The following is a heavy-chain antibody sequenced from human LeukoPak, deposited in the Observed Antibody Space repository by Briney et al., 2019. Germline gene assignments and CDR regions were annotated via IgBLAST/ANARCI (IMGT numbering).Heavy chain of an antibody. D-gene: IGHD5-18*01. J-gene: IGHJ4*02. CDR1: GFTFSSVA. CDR3: AKGPRVNSGYHPDY. CDR2: ITGSDDTT. Sequence: GGSLRLSCAASGFTFSSVAMTWVRQAPGKGLEWVSTITGSDDTTYYADSVKGRFTISRDYSKNTLYLQMTSLRVEDTAIYYCAKGPRVNSGYHPDYWGQGSLVTVSS. V-gene: IGHV3-23*01.